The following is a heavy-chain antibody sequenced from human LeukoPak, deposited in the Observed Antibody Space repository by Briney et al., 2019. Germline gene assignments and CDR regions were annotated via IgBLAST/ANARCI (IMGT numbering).Heavy chain of an antibody. CDR1: GFTFDDYA. D-gene: IGHD2-8*02. Sequence: GRSLRLSCAASGFTFDDYAMHWVRQAPGKGLEWVSGISWNSGSIGYADSVRGRFTISRDNAKNSLYLQLNSLRAEDTAVYYCARSKFRYYPGGIWGQGTLVTVSS. J-gene: IGHJ4*02. CDR3: ARSKFRYYPGGI. V-gene: IGHV3-9*01. CDR2: ISWNSGSI.